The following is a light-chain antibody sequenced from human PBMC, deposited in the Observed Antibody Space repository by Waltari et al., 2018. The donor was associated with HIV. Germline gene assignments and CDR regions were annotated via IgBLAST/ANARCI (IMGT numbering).Light chain of an antibody. J-gene: IGLJ1*01. CDR2: SNN. V-gene: IGLV1-44*01. CDR1: SSNIGSNT. Sequence: QSVLTQPPSASGTPGQRVTISCSGSSSNIGSNTVNCYQQLPGTAPKLLIYSNNQRPSWVPDRVSGSKSGTSASLAISGLQSEDEADYYCAAWDDSLNGYVFGTGTKVTVL. CDR3: AAWDDSLNGYV.